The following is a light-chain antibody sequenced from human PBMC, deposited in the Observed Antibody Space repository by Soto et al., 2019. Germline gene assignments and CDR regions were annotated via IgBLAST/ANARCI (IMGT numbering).Light chain of an antibody. CDR2: KAS. Sequence: DSQMTQFPSTLSASVGDRVTITCRASQSISPWLAWYQQKPGKAPKILISKASTLQSGVPPRFSGSGSGTEFPPTISSLQPDDFATYYRQQYERYPMTFGRGTKVEIK. CDR3: QQYERYPMT. V-gene: IGKV1-5*03. J-gene: IGKJ4*01. CDR1: QSISPW.